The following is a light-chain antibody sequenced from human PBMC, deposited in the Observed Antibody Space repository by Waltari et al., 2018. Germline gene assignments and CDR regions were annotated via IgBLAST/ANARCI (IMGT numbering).Light chain of an antibody. V-gene: IGKV3-20*01. J-gene: IGKJ1*01. CDR3: QHYVRLPAT. CDR2: GAS. CDR1: QSVSRA. Sequence: EIVLTQSPGSRSSSPGGRVTLSGRASQSVSRALAWYQQKPGQAPRLLIFGASNRATGIPDRFSGSGSETDFSLTISRLEPEDFAVYYCQHYVRLPATFGRGTKVEIK.